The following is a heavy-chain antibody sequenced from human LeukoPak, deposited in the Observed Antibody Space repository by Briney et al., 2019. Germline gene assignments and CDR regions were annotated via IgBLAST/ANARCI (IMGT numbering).Heavy chain of an antibody. V-gene: IGHV4-61*02. CDR3: ARSQIQLHLTWYFDY. CDR1: GGSISSRNYH. J-gene: IGHJ4*02. Sequence: PSQTLSLTCTLSGGSISSRNYHWNWIRQAAGKGPEWIGRIYASGASKYNPSLNGRVTISLDTSKNQFSLSLSSVTAADTAVYYCARSQIQLHLTWYFDYWGQGILVTVSS. D-gene: IGHD5-24*01. CDR2: IYASGAS.